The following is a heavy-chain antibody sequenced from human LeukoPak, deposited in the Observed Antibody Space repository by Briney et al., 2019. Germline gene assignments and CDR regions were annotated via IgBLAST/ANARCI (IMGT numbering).Heavy chain of an antibody. J-gene: IGHJ4*02. D-gene: IGHD3-3*01. V-gene: IGHV3-11*01. CDR3: ARGSRSYDFWSGYYPSTHVLTDY. CDR2: ISSSGSTI. Sequence: GGSLRLSCAASGFTFSGYDMSWIRQAPGKGLEWVSYISSSGSTIYYANSVQGRFTISWDNAKNSLYLQMNRLSAEHTAVYYCARGSRSYDFWSGYYPSTHVLTDYWGQGTLVTVSS. CDR1: GFTFSGYD.